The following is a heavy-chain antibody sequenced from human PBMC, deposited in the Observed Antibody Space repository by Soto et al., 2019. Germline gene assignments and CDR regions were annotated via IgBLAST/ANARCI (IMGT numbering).Heavy chain of an antibody. CDR2: IIPIFGTA. CDR1: GGTFSSYA. J-gene: IGHJ5*02. D-gene: IGHD3-3*01. V-gene: IGHV1-69*13. Sequence: SVKVSCKASGGTFSSYAISWVRQAPGQGLEWMGGIIPIFGTANYAQKFQGRVTITADESTSTAYMELSSLRSEDTAVYYCARDLVGRDGYIWRGYNWFDPWGQGTLVTVSS. CDR3: ARDLVGRDGYIWRGYNWFDP.